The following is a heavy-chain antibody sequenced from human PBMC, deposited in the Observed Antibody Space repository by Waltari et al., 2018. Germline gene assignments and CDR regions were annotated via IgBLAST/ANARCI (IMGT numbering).Heavy chain of an antibody. V-gene: IGHV4-38-2*01. J-gene: IGHJ4*02. Sequence: QVQLQESGPGLVKPSETLSLTCAVSGYSISSGYYWGWIRQPPGKGLEYIGYISGSSGTTNYNPSLNSRVTISKDTSKNQFSLKLSSVTAADTAVYYCARAKTVTNCDYWGQGVLVTVSS. CDR3: ARAKTVTNCDY. CDR1: GYSISSGYY. D-gene: IGHD4-4*01. CDR2: ISGSSGTT.